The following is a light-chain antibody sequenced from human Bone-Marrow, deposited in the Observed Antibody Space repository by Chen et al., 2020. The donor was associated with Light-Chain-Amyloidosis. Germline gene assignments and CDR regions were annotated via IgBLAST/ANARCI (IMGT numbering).Light chain of an antibody. J-gene: IGLJ3*02. Sequence: QSVLTQPPSAFGTPGQRVTTSCSGSSSNIGSNKLYWYQQLPGTAPKLPLYRNNQRPSGVPYRFAGSKSGTSASLAISGLRSEDEADYYCAAWDDSLSGRVFGGGTKLTVL. V-gene: IGLV1-47*01. CDR1: SSNIGSNK. CDR2: RNN. CDR3: AAWDDSLSGRV.